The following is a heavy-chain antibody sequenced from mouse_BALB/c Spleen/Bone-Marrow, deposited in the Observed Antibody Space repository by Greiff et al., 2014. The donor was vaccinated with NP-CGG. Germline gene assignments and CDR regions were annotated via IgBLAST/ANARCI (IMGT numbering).Heavy chain of an antibody. Sequence: EVQRVESGGGLVQPGGSRKLSYAASGFTFSSFGMHWVRQAPERGLEWVAYISSGSSTIYYADTVKGRYTISRDNPKNTLFLQMTSLRSEDTAMYYCARDVPLYDVGYFDYWGQGTTLTVSS. CDR1: GFTFSSFG. V-gene: IGHV5-17*02. CDR3: ARDVPLYDVGYFDY. D-gene: IGHD2-14*01. J-gene: IGHJ2*01. CDR2: ISSGSSTI.